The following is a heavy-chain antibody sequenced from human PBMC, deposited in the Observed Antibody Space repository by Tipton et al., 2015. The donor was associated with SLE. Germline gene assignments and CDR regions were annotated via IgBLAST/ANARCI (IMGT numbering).Heavy chain of an antibody. CDR3: ARDRVRGVIHY. D-gene: IGHD3-10*01. CDR1: GGSFSGYY. Sequence: TLSLTCAVYGGSFSGYYWSWIRQPPGKGLEWIGRIYTSGSTNYNPSLKSRVTMSMDPSKNQFSLKLSSVTAADTATYFCARDRVRGVIHYWGQGTLVTVSS. V-gene: IGHV4-4*07. J-gene: IGHJ4*02. CDR2: IYTSGST.